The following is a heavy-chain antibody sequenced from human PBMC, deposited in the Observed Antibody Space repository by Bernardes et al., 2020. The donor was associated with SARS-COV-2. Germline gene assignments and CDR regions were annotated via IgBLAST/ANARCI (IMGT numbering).Heavy chain of an antibody. V-gene: IGHV4-39*01. Sequence: NLALTCTVSGGSISSSSYYWGWIRQPPGKGLEWIGSIYYSGSTYYNPSLKSRVTISVDTSKNQFSLKLSSVTAADTAVYYCARMSRLYDILTGFYLGAFDIWGQGTMVTVSS. J-gene: IGHJ3*02. D-gene: IGHD3-9*01. CDR1: GGSISSSSYY. CDR3: ARMSRLYDILTGFYLGAFDI. CDR2: IYYSGST.